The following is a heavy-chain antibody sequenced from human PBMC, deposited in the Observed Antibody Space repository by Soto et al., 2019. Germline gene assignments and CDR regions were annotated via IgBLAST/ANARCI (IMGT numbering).Heavy chain of an antibody. CDR3: ARGMGQPLDY. Sequence: QVQLVQSGAEVKKPGASVKVSCKASGYTFTSYDISWVRQAPGQVLEWMGWISTYNGNTNYAQRLQCRVTMTTDTATSTAYMDRRSLRSDDTAVYYCARGMGQPLDYWGQGTLVTVSS. J-gene: IGHJ4*02. V-gene: IGHV1-18*01. D-gene: IGHD3-16*01. CDR1: GYTFTSYD. CDR2: ISTYNGNT.